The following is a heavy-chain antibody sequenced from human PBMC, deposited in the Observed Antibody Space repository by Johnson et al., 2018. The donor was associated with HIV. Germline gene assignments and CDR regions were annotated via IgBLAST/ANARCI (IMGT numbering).Heavy chain of an antibody. D-gene: IGHD3-16*01. Sequence: QVLLVESGGGVVQPGRSLRLSCAASGFTFSSYGMHWVRQAPGKGLEWVAVISYDGSNKYYADSVKGRFTISRDNSKNTLYLQMNSLRAEDTAVYYCARGNLYYSTDAFEIWGQGTMLTVSS. CDR2: ISYDGSNK. J-gene: IGHJ3*02. CDR1: GFTFSSYG. CDR3: ARGNLYYSTDAFEI. V-gene: IGHV3-30*03.